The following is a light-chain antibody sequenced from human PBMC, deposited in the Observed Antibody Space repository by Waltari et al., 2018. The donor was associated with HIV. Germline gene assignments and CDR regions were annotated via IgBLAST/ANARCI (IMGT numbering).Light chain of an antibody. CDR2: RDN. CDR3: ATWDDSLSGVV. J-gene: IGLJ2*01. CDR1: SSNIGSNS. Sequence: QSALTQPPSASGTPGQRVTISCSGSSSNIGSNSVYWYQQLPGTAPKLLIYRDNQRLSGVPDRFSGSKSGTSASLAISGLRSDDEADYYCATWDDSLSGVVFGGGTKVTVL. V-gene: IGLV1-47*01.